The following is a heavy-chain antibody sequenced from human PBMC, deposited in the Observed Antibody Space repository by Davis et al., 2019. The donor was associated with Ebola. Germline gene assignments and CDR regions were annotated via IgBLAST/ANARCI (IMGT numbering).Heavy chain of an antibody. CDR3: ARGDLGGKQLVY. J-gene: IGHJ4*02. D-gene: IGHD6-13*01. CDR1: GGSISSSNW. CDR2: IYHSGST. Sequence: GSLRLSCAVSGGSISSSNWWSWVRQPPGKGLEWIGEIYHSGSTNYNPSLKSRLIISVDTSKNQFSLQLNSVTAADTAVYYCARGDLGGKQLVYWGQGTLVTVSS. V-gene: IGHV4-4*02.